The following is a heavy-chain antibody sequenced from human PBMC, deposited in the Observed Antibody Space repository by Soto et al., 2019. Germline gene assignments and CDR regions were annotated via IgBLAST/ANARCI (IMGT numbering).Heavy chain of an antibody. J-gene: IGHJ4*02. D-gene: IGHD1-7*01. CDR2: INTDGSTT. Sequence: GGSLRLSCTASGFTFRSYCMHWVRQAPGQGLVWVSRINTDGSTTSYADSVKGRFTISRDNAKNTLYLQMNSLRAEDTAVYYCANPVRLSSAGELNRGPGTLVTGSS. CDR1: GFTFRSYC. CDR3: ANPVRLSSAGELN. V-gene: IGHV3-74*01.